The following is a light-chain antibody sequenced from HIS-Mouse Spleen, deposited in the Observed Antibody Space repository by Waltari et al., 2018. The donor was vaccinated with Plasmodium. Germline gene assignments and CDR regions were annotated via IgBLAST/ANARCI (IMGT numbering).Light chain of an antibody. V-gene: IGKV3-11*01. CDR3: QQRSNWPSLT. Sequence: EIVLTQSPATLSLSPGERATPPCRASQCVSSYLAWYQQKPGQAPRLLIYDASNRATGIPARFSGSGSGTDFTLTISSLEPEDFAVYYCQQRSNWPSLTFGGGTKVEIK. CDR1: QCVSSY. J-gene: IGKJ4*01. CDR2: DAS.